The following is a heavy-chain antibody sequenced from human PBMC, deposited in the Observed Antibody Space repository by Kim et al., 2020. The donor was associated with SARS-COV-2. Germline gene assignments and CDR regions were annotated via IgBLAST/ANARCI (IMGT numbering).Heavy chain of an antibody. CDR1: GGSFSGYY. Sequence: SETLSLTCAVYGGSFSGYYWSWIRQPPGKGLEWIGEINHSGSTNYNPSLKSRVTISVDTSKNQFSLKLSSVTAADTAVYYCARGYQDGPPGRYFQHWGQGTLVTVSS. CDR3: ARGYQDGPPGRYFQH. J-gene: IGHJ1*01. CDR2: INHSGST. D-gene: IGHD2-15*01. V-gene: IGHV4-34*01.